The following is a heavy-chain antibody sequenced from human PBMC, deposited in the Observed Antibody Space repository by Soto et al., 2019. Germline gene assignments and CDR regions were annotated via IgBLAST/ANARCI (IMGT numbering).Heavy chain of an antibody. CDR2: IYVGGNT. Sequence: GGSLRLSSAASGFIVSNNYMGWVRQAPGKGLEWVSTIYVGGNTFYADSVKDRFTISRDISKNTLDLQMSSLRAEDTAVYYCARVYSSSYHYFDYWGQGTLVTSPQ. CDR1: GFIVSNNY. V-gene: IGHV3-66*01. CDR3: ARVYSSSYHYFDY. D-gene: IGHD6-13*01. J-gene: IGHJ4*02.